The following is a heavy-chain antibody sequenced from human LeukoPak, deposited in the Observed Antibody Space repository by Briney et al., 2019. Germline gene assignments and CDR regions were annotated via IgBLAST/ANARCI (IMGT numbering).Heavy chain of an antibody. D-gene: IGHD3-10*01. CDR1: GFTFSSYW. CDR2: INSDGSST. CDR3: AKAGHVLLWFGESLFGAFDI. J-gene: IGHJ3*02. V-gene: IGHV3-74*01. Sequence: PGGSLRLSCAASGFTFSSYWMHWVRQAPGKGLVWVSRINSDGSSTYYADSVKGRFTISRDNSKNTLYLQMNSLRAEDTAVYYCAKAGHVLLWFGESLFGAFDIWGQGTMVTVSS.